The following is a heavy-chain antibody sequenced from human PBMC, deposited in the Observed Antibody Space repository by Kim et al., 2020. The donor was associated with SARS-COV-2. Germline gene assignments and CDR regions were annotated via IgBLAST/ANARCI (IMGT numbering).Heavy chain of an antibody. CDR3: AGGEMNSRGAPYYGMDV. J-gene: IGHJ6*02. V-gene: IGHV1-3*01. Sequence: ASVMVSCKASGYTFTSYAMHWVRQAPGQRLEWMGWINAGNGNTKYSQKFQGRVTITRDTSASTAYMELSSLRSEDTAVYYCAGGEMNSRGAPYYGMDVWGQGTTVTVSS. D-gene: IGHD3-16*01. CDR2: INAGNGNT. CDR1: GYTFTSYA.